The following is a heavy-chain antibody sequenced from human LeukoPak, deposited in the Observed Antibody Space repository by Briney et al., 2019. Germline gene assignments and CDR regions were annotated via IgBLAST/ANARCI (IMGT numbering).Heavy chain of an antibody. CDR3: ARRPGDY. CDR2: INHSGST. Sequence: SETQSLTCAVYGGSFSGYYWSWIRQPPGKGLEWIGEINHSGSTNYNPSLKSRVTISVDTSKNQFSLKLSSVTAADTAVYYCARRPGDYWGQGTLVTVSS. CDR1: GGSFSGYY. J-gene: IGHJ4*02. V-gene: IGHV4-34*01.